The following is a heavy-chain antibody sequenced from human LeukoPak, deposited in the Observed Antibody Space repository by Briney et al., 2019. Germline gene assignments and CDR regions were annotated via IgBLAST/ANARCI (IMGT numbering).Heavy chain of an antibody. Sequence: GESLQISCQGSGFTFTTSWIGWVRPLPGKGLEWMGNIYPGDSDTRYSPSFQGQVTISADKSINTAYLQWTSLKASDTAMYYCAIRSYYDTRGYYYFDYWGQGTLVTVSA. CDR2: IYPGDSDT. CDR3: AIRSYYDTRGYYYFDY. D-gene: IGHD3-22*01. J-gene: IGHJ4*02. V-gene: IGHV5-51*01. CDR1: GFTFTTSW.